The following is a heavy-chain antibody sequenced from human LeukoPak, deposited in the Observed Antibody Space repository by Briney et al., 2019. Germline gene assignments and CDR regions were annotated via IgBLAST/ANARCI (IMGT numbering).Heavy chain of an antibody. CDR3: ARDGVTVVRGVISPLGY. J-gene: IGHJ4*02. Sequence: GGSLRLSCAASGFTFSSYSMNWVRQAPGKGLEWVSSISSSSSYIYYADSVKGRFTISRDNAKNSLYLQMNSLRAEDTAVYYCARDGVTVVRGVISPLGYWGQGTLVTVSS. CDR2: ISSSSSYI. D-gene: IGHD3-10*01. CDR1: GFTFSSYS. V-gene: IGHV3-21*01.